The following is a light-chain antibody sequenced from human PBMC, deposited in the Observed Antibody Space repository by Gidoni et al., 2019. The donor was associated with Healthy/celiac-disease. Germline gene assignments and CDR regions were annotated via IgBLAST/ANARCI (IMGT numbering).Light chain of an antibody. V-gene: IGKV1-39*01. Sequence: DIHMTQPPSSLSASVGDRVTITCRASQSISSYLNWYQQKPGKAPKLLIYAASSLQSGVPSRFSGSGSGTDFTLTISSLQPEDFANYYCQQSYSTPLTFGGGTKVEIK. CDR1: QSISSY. CDR2: AAS. J-gene: IGKJ4*01. CDR3: QQSYSTPLT.